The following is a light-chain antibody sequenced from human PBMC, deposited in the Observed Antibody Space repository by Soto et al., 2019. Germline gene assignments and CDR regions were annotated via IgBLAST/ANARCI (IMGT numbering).Light chain of an antibody. CDR1: SSDVGSFGP. CDR3: CSYVGARTYA. V-gene: IGLV2-23*01. J-gene: IGLJ1*01. Sequence: QSLLTQPASVSGSPGQSVTIACSGSSSDVGSFGPVSWYQHHPGQVPKLIIYEGSRRPSGVSSRFSGSKTGNTASLTITGLQAEDEANYYCCSYVGARTYAFGTGTKVTVL. CDR2: EGS.